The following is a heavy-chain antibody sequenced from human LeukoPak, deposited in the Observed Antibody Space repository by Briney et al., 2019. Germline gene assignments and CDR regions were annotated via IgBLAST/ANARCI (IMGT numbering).Heavy chain of an antibody. CDR2: ISNSGST. Sequence: KPSETLSLTYTVSGGSISSYYWSWIRQPPGEGLEWIGYISNSGSTNYNPSLKSRVTISVDTSKNQLSLKLSSVTAADTAVYHCVRLQPNTGEWAFDIWGQGTMVSVSS. D-gene: IGHD1-1*01. CDR3: VRLQPNTGEWAFDI. J-gene: IGHJ3*02. V-gene: IGHV4-59*01. CDR1: GGSISSYY.